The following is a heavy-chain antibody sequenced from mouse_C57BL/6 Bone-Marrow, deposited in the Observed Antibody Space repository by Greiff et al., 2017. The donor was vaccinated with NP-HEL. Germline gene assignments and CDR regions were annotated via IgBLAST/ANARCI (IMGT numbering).Heavy chain of an antibody. D-gene: IGHD1-1*01. Sequence: QVQLKQSGPGLVAPSQSLSITCTVSGFSLTSYGVDWVRQPPGKGLEWLGVIWGGGSTNYNSALMSRLSISKDNSKSQVFLKMNSLQTDDTAMYYCAIITTVVATKYAMDYWGQGTSVTVSS. CDR3: AIITTVVATKYAMDY. J-gene: IGHJ4*01. CDR1: GFSLTSYG. V-gene: IGHV2-9*01. CDR2: IWGGGST.